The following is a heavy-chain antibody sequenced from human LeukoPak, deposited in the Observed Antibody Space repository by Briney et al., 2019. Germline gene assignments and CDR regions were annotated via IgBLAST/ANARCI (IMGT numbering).Heavy chain of an antibody. D-gene: IGHD4-17*01. J-gene: IGHJ4*02. Sequence: ASVKVSCKASGGTFSSYAISWVRQAPGQGLEWMGRIIPIFGTANYAQKFQGRVTITTDESTSTAYMELSSLRSEDTAVYYCPRGTWGTGDTYWGQGTLVTVSS. V-gene: IGHV1-69*05. CDR1: GGTFSSYA. CDR2: IIPIFGTA. CDR3: PRGTWGTGDTY.